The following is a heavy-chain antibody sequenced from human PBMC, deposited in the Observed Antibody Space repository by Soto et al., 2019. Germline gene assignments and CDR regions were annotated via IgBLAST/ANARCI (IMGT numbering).Heavy chain of an antibody. J-gene: IGHJ4*02. V-gene: IGHV1-69*01. CDR1: GGTFSRLA. D-gene: IGHD3-22*01. CDR3: ARGWGEDSSDYFYAY. CDR2: IIPIFGTP. Sequence: QVQLVQSRAEVRKPGSSVKVSCKASGGTFSRLAISWVRQAPGQGLEWMGGIIPIFGTPNHAQKFQGRLTITADEATSTVHMELSSLRSEDTAIYYCARGWGEDSSDYFYAYWGQGTLVIVSS.